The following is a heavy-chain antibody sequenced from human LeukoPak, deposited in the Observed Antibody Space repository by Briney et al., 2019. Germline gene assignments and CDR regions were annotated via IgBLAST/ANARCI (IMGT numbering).Heavy chain of an antibody. J-gene: IGHJ4*02. CDR1: GFTFSSYA. V-gene: IGHV3-23*01. D-gene: IGHD4-23*01. CDR2: ISGSGGST. CDR3: AKDQWVGTPPYDFDY. Sequence: PGGSLRLSCTTPGFTFSSYAMSWVRQAPGKGLEWVSTISGSGGSTYYADSVKGRFTISRDNSKNTLYLQMNSLRAEDTAVYYCAKDQWVGTPPYDFDYWGQGTLVTVSS.